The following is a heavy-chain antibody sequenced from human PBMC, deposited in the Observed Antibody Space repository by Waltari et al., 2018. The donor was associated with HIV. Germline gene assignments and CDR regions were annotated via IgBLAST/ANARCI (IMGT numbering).Heavy chain of an antibody. D-gene: IGHD1-7*01. CDR3: ARVTGNTEGSWFDP. Sequence: QVQLVESGGGVVQPAKSLRLSCAASGFTFNNYGMVWVRQAPGKGLEWLAVIWDDGSKKYYADSVKGRFTISKDNSKNTLHLQMNSLRAEDTAVYYCARVTGNTEGSWFDPWGQGTLVTVSS. CDR1: GFTFNNYG. CDR2: IWDDGSKK. J-gene: IGHJ5*02. V-gene: IGHV3-33*01.